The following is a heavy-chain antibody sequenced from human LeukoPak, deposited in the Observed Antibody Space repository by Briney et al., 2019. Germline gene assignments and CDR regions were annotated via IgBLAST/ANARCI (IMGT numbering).Heavy chain of an antibody. Sequence: GGSLRLSCAASGFTFTTYWMGWVRQAPGKGLEWVAHINQDGSEKYYVDSVKGRFTISRDNAKNSLYLQMNSLRAEDTAAYYCARRRDSGSLQHFDYWGQGALVTVSS. CDR2: INQDGSEK. CDR3: ARRRDSGSLQHFDY. D-gene: IGHD1-26*01. J-gene: IGHJ4*02. V-gene: IGHV3-7*03. CDR1: GFTFTTYW.